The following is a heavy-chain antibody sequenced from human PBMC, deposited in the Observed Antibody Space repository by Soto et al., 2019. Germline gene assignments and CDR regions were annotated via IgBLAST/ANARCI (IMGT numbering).Heavy chain of an antibody. Sequence: PSETLSLTCSGSGCSISSGGYSWSWIRQPPGKGLEWIGYIYHSGSTYYNPSLKSRVTISVDRSKNQFSLKLSSVTAADTAVYYCARFYYDSSGYTFDYWGQGTLVTVSS. V-gene: IGHV4-30-2*01. CDR1: GCSISSGGYS. D-gene: IGHD3-22*01. CDR2: IYHSGST. J-gene: IGHJ4*02. CDR3: ARFYYDSSGYTFDY.